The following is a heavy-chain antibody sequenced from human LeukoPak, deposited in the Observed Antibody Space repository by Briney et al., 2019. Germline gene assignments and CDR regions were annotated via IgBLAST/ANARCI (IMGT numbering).Heavy chain of an antibody. D-gene: IGHD2-21*02. CDR2: ISGSGDST. V-gene: IGHV3-23*01. Sequence: GGSLRLSCAASGFTFSNYGMSWVRQAPGKGLEWVSAISGSGDSTYYADSVKGRFTISRDNSKNTLYLQMNSLRAEDTAVYYCAKDGTGCGGDCYSDYWGQGTLLTVSS. CDR1: GFTFSNYG. CDR3: AKDGTGCGGDCYSDY. J-gene: IGHJ4*02.